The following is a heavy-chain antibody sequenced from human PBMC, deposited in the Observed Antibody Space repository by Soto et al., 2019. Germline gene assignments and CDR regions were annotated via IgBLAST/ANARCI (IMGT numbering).Heavy chain of an antibody. Sequence: GGSLRLSCAASGFTFRSYSMNWVRQAPGKGLEWVSYISSSSSTIYYADSVKGRFTISRDNAKNSLYLQMNSLRDEDTAVYYCARDGKWGYVLTKVDYYYYGMDVWGQGTTVTVSS. CDR1: GFTFRSYS. V-gene: IGHV3-48*02. CDR2: ISSSSSTI. J-gene: IGHJ6*02. D-gene: IGHD3-10*02. CDR3: ARDGKWGYVLTKVDYYYYGMDV.